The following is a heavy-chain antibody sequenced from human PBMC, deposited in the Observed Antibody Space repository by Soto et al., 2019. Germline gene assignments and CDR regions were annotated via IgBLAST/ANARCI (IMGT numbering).Heavy chain of an antibody. CDR2: LHYSGRT. V-gene: IGHV4-30-4*01. Sequence: SETLSLACSVSGGSVSSEDYSWTLIRHAPGEGLEGIGYLHYSGRTLSHPSLESRVAISLDTSQRQFSLKVLSVSDADTAVYYCAEERINSRDCLDDWGQGTLVTVSS. D-gene: IGHD2-21*01. J-gene: IGHJ4*02. CDR1: GGSVSSEDYS. CDR3: AEERINSRDCLDD.